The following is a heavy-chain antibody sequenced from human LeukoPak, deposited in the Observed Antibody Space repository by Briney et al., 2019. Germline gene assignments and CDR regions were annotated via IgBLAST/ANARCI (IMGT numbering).Heavy chain of an antibody. Sequence: SETLPLTCTVSRGSISGYYWSWIRQPAGKGLEWIGRIYSSGSSIYNPSLRSRVTMSVDTSNNQFSLKLRFVTAADTAMYYCVRVGEQYSRTLFDYWGQGTLVTVSS. D-gene: IGHD6-13*01. CDR2: IYSSGSS. V-gene: IGHV4-4*07. CDR3: VRVGEQYSRTLFDY. J-gene: IGHJ4*02. CDR1: RGSISGYY.